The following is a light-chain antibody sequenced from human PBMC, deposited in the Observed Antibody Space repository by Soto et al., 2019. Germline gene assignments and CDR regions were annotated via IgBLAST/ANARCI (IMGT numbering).Light chain of an antibody. CDR1: QSVSSY. CDR3: QQRSSRPPEYT. V-gene: IGKV3-11*01. J-gene: IGKJ2*01. Sequence: EIVLTQSPGTLSLSPGDRATLSCRASQSVSSYLAWYQQKPGQAPRLLIYDTSTRATGIPARFSGSGSGTDLTLTISSLEPDDFAFYYCQQRSSRPPEYTFGQGTKLEFK. CDR2: DTS.